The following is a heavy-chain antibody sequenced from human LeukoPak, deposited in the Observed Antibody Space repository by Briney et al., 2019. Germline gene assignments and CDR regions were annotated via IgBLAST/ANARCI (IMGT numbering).Heavy chain of an antibody. D-gene: IGHD2-8*01. CDR2: ISDSGDYT. J-gene: IGHJ4*02. V-gene: IGHV3-23*01. Sequence: GGSLKLSCAGSGFTFSSYAMSWVRQAPGQGLEWVSVISDSGDYTSYADSVRGRFTISRDNSRNTLYLQMISLRPEDTAVYYCAKDTSIGKYCTNGVCSPFDYWGQGTLVTVSS. CDR3: AKDTSIGKYCTNGVCSPFDY. CDR1: GFTFSSYA.